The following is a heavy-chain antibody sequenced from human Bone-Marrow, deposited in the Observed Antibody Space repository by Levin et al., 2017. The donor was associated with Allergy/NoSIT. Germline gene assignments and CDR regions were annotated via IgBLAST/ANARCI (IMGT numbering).Heavy chain of an antibody. J-gene: IGHJ6*02. CDR2: ISAYNGNT. V-gene: IGHV1-18*01. Sequence: ASVNVSCKASGYTFTSYGISWVRQAPGQGLEWMGWISAYNGNTNYAQKLQGRVTMTTDTSTSTAYMELRSLRSDDTAVYYCARDGIAYYYYGMDGWGQGTTVTVSS. CDR1: GYTFTSYG. CDR3: ARDGIAYYYYGMDG. D-gene: IGHD6-13*01.